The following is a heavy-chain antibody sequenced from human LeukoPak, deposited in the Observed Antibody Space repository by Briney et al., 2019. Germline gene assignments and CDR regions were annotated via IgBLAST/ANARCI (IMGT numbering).Heavy chain of an antibody. CDR1: GYTLTELS. CDR3: ARSWLSSSSADHYYFDY. Sequence: ASVKVSCKVSGYTLTELSMHWVRQAPGQGLEWMGIINPSGGSTSYAQKFQGRVTITADESTSTAYMELSSLRSEDTAVYYCARSWLSSSSADHYYFDYWGQGTLVTVSS. V-gene: IGHV1-46*01. D-gene: IGHD6-13*01. CDR2: INPSGGST. J-gene: IGHJ4*02.